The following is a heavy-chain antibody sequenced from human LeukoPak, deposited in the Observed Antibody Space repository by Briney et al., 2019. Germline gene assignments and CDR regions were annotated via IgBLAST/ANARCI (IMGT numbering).Heavy chain of an antibody. CDR2: IYYSGNT. Sequence: PSETLSLTCTVSGGSISSSSNYWGWIRQPPGKGLEWIGSIYYSGNTYYTPSLNSRVTISVDTSKSQFSLKLSSVTAADTAVYYCARHGRNCSGGSCYVGGIGLWGQGTLVTVSS. CDR1: GGSISSSSNY. V-gene: IGHV4-39*01. J-gene: IGHJ4*02. D-gene: IGHD2-15*01. CDR3: ARHGRNCSGGSCYVGGIGL.